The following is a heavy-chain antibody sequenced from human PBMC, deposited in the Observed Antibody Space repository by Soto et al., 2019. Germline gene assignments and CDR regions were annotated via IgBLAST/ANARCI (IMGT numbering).Heavy chain of an antibody. V-gene: IGHV3-23*01. D-gene: IGHD5-12*01. Sequence: GGSLRLSCAASGFTFSSYGMHWVRQAPGKGLEWVSVISSSGGGTYYADSVKGRFTISRDTYKNTLYLQMNSLRVEDTAVYYCASLKVVATNFDYWGQGTPVTVSS. J-gene: IGHJ4*02. CDR1: GFTFSSYG. CDR3: ASLKVVATNFDY. CDR2: ISSSGGGT.